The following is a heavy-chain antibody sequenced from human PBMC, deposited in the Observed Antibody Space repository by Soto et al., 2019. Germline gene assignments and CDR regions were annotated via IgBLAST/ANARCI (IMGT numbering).Heavy chain of an antibody. J-gene: IGHJ4*02. D-gene: IGHD5-12*01. Sequence: GGSLRLSCAASGFTFSSYWMHWVRQAPGKGLVWVATVNENGSENYYVDSVKGRFTVSRDNAKNSLYLQMNSLRVEDTAVYYCARGGGWLTDYWGQGTLVTVSS. V-gene: IGHV3-7*01. CDR1: GFTFSSYW. CDR3: ARGGGWLTDY. CDR2: VNENGSEN.